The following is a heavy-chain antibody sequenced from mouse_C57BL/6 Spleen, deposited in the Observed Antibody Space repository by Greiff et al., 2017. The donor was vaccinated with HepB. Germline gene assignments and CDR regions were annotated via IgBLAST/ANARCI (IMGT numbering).Heavy chain of an antibody. D-gene: IGHD1-1*01. CDR2: IDPSDSYT. V-gene: IGHV1-59*01. CDR1: GYTFTSYW. Sequence: VQLQQPGAELVRPGTSVKLSCKASGYTFTSYWMHWVKQRPGQGLEWIGVIDPSDSYTNYNQKFKGKATLTVDTSSSTAYMQLSSLTSEDSAVYYCARWDYGSYYFDYWGQGTTLTVSS. CDR3: ARWDYGSYYFDY. J-gene: IGHJ2*01.